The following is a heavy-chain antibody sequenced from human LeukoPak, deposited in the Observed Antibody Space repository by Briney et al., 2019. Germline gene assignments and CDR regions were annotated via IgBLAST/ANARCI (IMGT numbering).Heavy chain of an antibody. CDR1: GYTFTGYS. V-gene: IGHV1-2*02. J-gene: IGHJ6*02. CDR2: INPNSGGT. Sequence: AASVKVSCKASGYTFTGYSMHWVRQAPGQGLEWMGWINPNSGGTNYAQKFQGRVTMTRDTSISTAYMELSRLRSDDTAVYYCARDLVVVVPAAAGTTVGYSDYYYGMDVWGQGTTVTVSS. D-gene: IGHD2-2*01. CDR3: ARDLVVVVPAAAGTTVGYSDYYYGMDV.